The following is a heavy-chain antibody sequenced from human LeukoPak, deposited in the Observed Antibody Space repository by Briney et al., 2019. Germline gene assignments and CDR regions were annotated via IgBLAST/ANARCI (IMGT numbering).Heavy chain of an antibody. J-gene: IGHJ3*01. CDR3: ARCTASCYANAFDV. V-gene: IGHV3-23*01. CDR1: GFTFSNYW. D-gene: IGHD2-2*01. Sequence: PGGSLRLSCAASGFTFSNYWMIWVRQAPGKRLEWVSAINGGGDATEYADSVKGRFTISRDNSKNTLYLQMNSLRPEDTAVYYCARCTASCYANAFDVWGQGTLLTVSS. CDR2: INGGGDAT.